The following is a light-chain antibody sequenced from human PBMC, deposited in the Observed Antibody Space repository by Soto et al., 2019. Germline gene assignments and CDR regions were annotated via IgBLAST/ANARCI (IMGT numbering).Light chain of an antibody. V-gene: IGLV2-8*01. J-gene: IGLJ1*01. CDR2: EVV. Sequence: QSALTQPASVSGSPGQSITISCTGTSSDVGGSGLVSWYQHHPGKAPRLIIYEVVQRPSGVPDRFSGSKSGNTASLTVSGLQAADEADYFCKSYAGSNTYVFGSGTKLTVL. CDR1: SSDVGGSGL. CDR3: KSYAGSNTYV.